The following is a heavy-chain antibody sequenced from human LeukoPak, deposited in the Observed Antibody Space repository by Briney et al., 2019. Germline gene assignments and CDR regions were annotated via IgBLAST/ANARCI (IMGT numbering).Heavy chain of an antibody. CDR1: XXXXSXXX. CDR3: ARLRLAVSGTPWDWFDP. J-gene: IGHJ5*02. V-gene: IGHV4-59*08. CDR2: XYXSGRT. D-gene: IGHD6-19*01. Sequence: PSETLSLTCTVSXXXXSXXXXTXIXXXXXKXXEXIXXXYXSGRTXYNPSLKSRVTISVDTSRNQFSLKLSSVTAADTAVYYCARLRLAVSGTPWDWFDPWGQGTLVTVSS.